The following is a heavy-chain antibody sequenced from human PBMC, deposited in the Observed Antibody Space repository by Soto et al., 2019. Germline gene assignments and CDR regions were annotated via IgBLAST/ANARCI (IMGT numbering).Heavy chain of an antibody. V-gene: IGHV3-23*01. J-gene: IGHJ4*02. CDR3: AKASSAWYDRKSYYFDD. Sequence: EVQLLDSGGGLVQPGGSLRLSCAASGFSFSDYAMNWVRQAPGKGLEWVSEISATGGSTFYADFVKGRFTISRDNSKNTLYLHLTSLRDEDTARYYCAKASSAWYDRKSYYFDDWGPGTLVTVSS. CDR2: ISATGGST. CDR1: GFSFSDYA. D-gene: IGHD6-19*01.